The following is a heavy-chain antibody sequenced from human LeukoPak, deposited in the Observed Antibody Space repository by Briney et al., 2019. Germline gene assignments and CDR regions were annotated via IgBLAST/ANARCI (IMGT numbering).Heavy chain of an antibody. Sequence: GGSLRLSCAGSGFIFSNYWVHWVRQAPGKGLVWVSRINIEGSRTDYADSVRGRFTISRNDAKNTLYLQMNSLTAEDTAVYYCVRSMSGRNDFWGQGTVVSVSS. CDR2: INIEGSRT. V-gene: IGHV3-74*01. J-gene: IGHJ4*02. D-gene: IGHD3-3*01. CDR3: VRSMSGRNDF. CDR1: GFIFSNYW.